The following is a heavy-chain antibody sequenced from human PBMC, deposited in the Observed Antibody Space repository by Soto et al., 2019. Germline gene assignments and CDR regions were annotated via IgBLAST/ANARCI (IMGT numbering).Heavy chain of an antibody. CDR2: ISSSGTTI. D-gene: IGHD2-8*01. V-gene: IGHV3-48*02. CDR3: SRDGTDCATGVCYFQH. J-gene: IGHJ1*01. CDR1: GFAFSRYG. Sequence: EVQLVESGGILIQPGGSLRLSCAASGFAFSRYGMNWVRQAPGKGLEWISYISSSGTTIFYADSVKGRFTVSRDNAKNSLYLQMNSLRDEDTGVYYCSRDGTDCATGVCYFQHWGQGTLVTVSS.